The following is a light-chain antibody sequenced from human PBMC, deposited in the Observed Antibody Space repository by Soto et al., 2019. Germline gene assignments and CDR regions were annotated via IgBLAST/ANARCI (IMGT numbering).Light chain of an antibody. V-gene: IGKV3-11*01. CDR3: QQRRT. J-gene: IGKJ1*01. Sequence: EIVLTQSPATLSLSPGERATLSCRASQSVSSYLAWYQQKPGQAPRLLIYDASNRVTGIPARFSGSGSGTDFTLTISSLEPEDFAVYYCQQRRTFGQGTKVEIK. CDR2: DAS. CDR1: QSVSSY.